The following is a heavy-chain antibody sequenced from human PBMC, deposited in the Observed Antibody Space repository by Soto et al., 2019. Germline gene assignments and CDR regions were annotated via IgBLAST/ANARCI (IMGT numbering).Heavy chain of an antibody. Sequence: GGSLRLSCAASGFTFDDYAMHWVRQAPGKGLEWVSGISWNSGTIGYADSVRGRFTISRDNAKNSLYLQMNSLRAEDTAFYYCAKDIGRGAATPDYGGQGTLVTVSS. CDR2: ISWNSGTI. D-gene: IGHD6-13*01. J-gene: IGHJ4*02. CDR3: AKDIGRGAATPDY. V-gene: IGHV3-9*01. CDR1: GFTFDDYA.